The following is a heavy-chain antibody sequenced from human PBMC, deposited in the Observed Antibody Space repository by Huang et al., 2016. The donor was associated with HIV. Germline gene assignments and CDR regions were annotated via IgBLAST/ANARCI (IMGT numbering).Heavy chain of an antibody. Sequence: EVQLVESGGGLVQPGRSLRLSCAASGFTLNDYAMHWVRQARGKGLEWVSGSSGNMGSIGYADAVKGRFTIARDNAKNSLYLQMNSLRAEDTAFYYCTKDVGSGYDLGYYYGLDVWGQGTTVTVSS. V-gene: IGHV3-9*01. D-gene: IGHD5-12*01. CDR3: TKDVGSGYDLGYYYGLDV. J-gene: IGHJ6*02. CDR1: GFTLNDYA. CDR2: SSGNMGSI.